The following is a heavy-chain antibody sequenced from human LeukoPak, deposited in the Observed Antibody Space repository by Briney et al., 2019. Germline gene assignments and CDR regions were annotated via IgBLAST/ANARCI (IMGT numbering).Heavy chain of an antibody. CDR1: GFTFSSYG. Sequence: GGSLRLSFAASGFTFSSYGMHWVRQAPGKGLEWVAFIRYDGSNKYYADSVKGRFTISRDNSKNTLYLQMNSLRAEDTAVYYCAKGIASPIVVVPAAINMDVWGKGTTVTVSS. J-gene: IGHJ6*03. D-gene: IGHD2-2*02. V-gene: IGHV3-30*02. CDR2: IRYDGSNK. CDR3: AKGIASPIVVVPAAINMDV.